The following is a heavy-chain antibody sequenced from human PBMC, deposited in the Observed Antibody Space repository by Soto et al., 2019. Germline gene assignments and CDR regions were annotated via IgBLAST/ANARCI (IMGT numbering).Heavy chain of an antibody. Sequence: ASVKVPCKSSVYSFTRLDINWVRPAAGQGLEWMGWMEPSTGRTGYAQKFQGRVTMTRDTSINTAYMELTTLTSDDTAFYYCARGVSAGVDYWGQGTLVTVS. D-gene: IGHD1-26*01. J-gene: IGHJ4*02. CDR2: MEPSTGRT. CDR3: ARGVSAGVDY. V-gene: IGHV1-8*01. CDR1: VYSFTRLD.